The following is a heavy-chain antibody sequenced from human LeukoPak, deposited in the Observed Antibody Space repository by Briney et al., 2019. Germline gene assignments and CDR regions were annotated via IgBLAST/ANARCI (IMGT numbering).Heavy chain of an antibody. V-gene: IGHV4-4*09. CDR3: ARILAAADTTTDYYYYMDV. D-gene: IGHD6-13*01. Sequence: SETLSLTCAVYGGSFNGYYWSWIRQPPGKGLEWIGYIYTSGSTNYNPSLKSRVTISVDTSKNQFSLKLSSVTAADTAVYYCARILAAADTTTDYYYYMDVWDKGTTVTVSS. J-gene: IGHJ6*03. CDR1: GGSFNGYY. CDR2: IYTSGST.